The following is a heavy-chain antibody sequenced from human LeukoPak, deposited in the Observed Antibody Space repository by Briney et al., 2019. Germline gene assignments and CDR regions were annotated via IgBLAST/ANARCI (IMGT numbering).Heavy chain of an antibody. D-gene: IGHD2-15*01. Sequence: SETLSLTCAVYGGSFSGYYWSWIRQPPGKGLEWIGEINHSGSTNYNPSLKSRVTISVDTSKNQFSLKLSSVTAADTAVHYCARRLRYCSGGSCYRHFDYWGQGTLVTVSS. CDR3: ARRLRYCSGGSCYRHFDY. CDR2: INHSGST. J-gene: IGHJ4*02. CDR1: GGSFSGYY. V-gene: IGHV4-34*01.